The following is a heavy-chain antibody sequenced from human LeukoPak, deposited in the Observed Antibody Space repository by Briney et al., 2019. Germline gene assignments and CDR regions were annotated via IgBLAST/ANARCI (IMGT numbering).Heavy chain of an antibody. V-gene: IGHV3-30*02. CDR3: ATAPY. J-gene: IGHJ4*02. Sequence: GGSLRLSCAASGFTFSSFGMHWVRQAPGKGLEWVAFIRYDGSNKYYADSVKARFTISRDNSKNTLYLQMSSLGAEDTAVYYCATAPYWGQGNLVTASS. CDR2: IRYDGSNK. CDR1: GFTFSSFG.